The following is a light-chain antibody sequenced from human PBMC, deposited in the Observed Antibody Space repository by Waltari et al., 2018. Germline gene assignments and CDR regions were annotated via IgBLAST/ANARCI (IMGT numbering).Light chain of an antibody. CDR2: DVT. Sequence: QSALTQPRSVSGSPGQSVTISCTGTSSDVGGYNYVSWYQRHPGKAPKLMIFDVTKRPYGVPDRFSGSKSGNAASLTISGLQAEDETEYYCCSWAGNYSRYVFGTGTEVTVL. CDR1: SSDVGGYNY. J-gene: IGLJ1*01. V-gene: IGLV2-11*01. CDR3: CSWAGNYSRYV.